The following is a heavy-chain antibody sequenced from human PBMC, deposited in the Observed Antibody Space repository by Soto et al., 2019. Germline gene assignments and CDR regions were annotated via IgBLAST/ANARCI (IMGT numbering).Heavy chain of an antibody. CDR2: IDPSDSYT. D-gene: IGHD3-16*02. CDR3: ARARSYDYVWGSYRLSYYGMDV. CDR1: GYSFTSYW. J-gene: IGHJ6*01. V-gene: IGHV5-10-1*01. Sequence: AESLTISCKDSGYSFTSYWISWVLQMPGKGLECMGRIDPSDSYTNYSPSFQGHVTISADKSISTAYLQWSSLKASDTAMYYCARARSYDYVWGSYRLSYYGMDVWGQGTTVTVSS.